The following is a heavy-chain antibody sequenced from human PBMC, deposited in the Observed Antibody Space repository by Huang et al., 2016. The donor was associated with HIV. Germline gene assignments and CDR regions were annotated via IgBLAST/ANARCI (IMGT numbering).Heavy chain of an antibody. CDR2: VSAYSGYT. CDR1: GYTFSIYG. Sequence: QIQLVQSGPEVKKPGASVKVSCKASGYTFSIYGISWVRQAPGQGPEWMECVSAYSGYTNYAQKFQVRVTMTADTSASTAYMDFGSLTSDDTAVYCWAGDPSDHFSDYWGQGTLVTVSS. CDR3: AGDPSDHFSDY. V-gene: IGHV1-18*01. J-gene: IGHJ4*02.